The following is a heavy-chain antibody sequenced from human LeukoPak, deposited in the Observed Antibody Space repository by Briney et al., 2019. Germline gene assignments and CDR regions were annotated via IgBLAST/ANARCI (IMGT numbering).Heavy chain of an antibody. CDR1: GYSISSGYY. Sequence: SETLSLTCAVSGYSISSGYYWGWIRQPPGKGLEWIGSIYHSGSTYYNPSLKSRVTISVDTSKNQFSLKLSSVTAADTAVYYCARPERLKVVPAVVDYWGQGTLVTVSS. CDR3: ARPERLKVVPAVVDY. CDR2: IYHSGST. V-gene: IGHV4-38-2*01. J-gene: IGHJ4*02. D-gene: IGHD2-2*01.